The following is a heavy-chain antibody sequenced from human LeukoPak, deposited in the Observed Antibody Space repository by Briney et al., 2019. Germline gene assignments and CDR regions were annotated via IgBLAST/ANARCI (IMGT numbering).Heavy chain of an antibody. CDR1: GYTFTGYY. J-gene: IGHJ3*02. V-gene: IGHV1-2*06. Sequence: GASVKVSCKASGYTFTGYYIHWVRQAPGQGLEWMGRINPNSGGTNYAQKFQGRVTMTRDTPITTAYMELSRLRSDDTALFYCARGGTGKQWLPYAFDIWGQGTMVTVSS. D-gene: IGHD6-19*01. CDR3: ARGGTGKQWLPYAFDI. CDR2: INPNSGGT.